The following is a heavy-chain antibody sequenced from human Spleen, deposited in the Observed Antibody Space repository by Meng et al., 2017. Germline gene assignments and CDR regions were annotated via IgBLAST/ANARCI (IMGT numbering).Heavy chain of an antibody. J-gene: IGHJ4*02. Sequence: QVQLQESGPGLVKTSETLSLTCGVYGGSFSGYYWSWVRQPPGKGLEWIGEINNSGSTTYNPSLESRVTISVDPSKNQFPLKMSSVSAADTAVYFCARGEQWKAPVVDYWGPGTLVTVSS. CDR1: GGSFSGYY. CDR3: ARGEQWKAPVVDY. V-gene: IGHV4-34*01. D-gene: IGHD6-19*01. CDR2: INNSGST.